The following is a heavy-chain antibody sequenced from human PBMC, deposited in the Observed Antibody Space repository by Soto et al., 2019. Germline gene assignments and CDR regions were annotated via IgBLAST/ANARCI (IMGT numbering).Heavy chain of an antibody. V-gene: IGHV3-30-3*01. D-gene: IGHD1-26*01. CDR1: GFTFSSYA. J-gene: IGHJ1*01. Sequence: QPGGSLRLSCAASGFTFSSYAMHWVRQAPGKGLEWVAVISYDGSNKYYADSVKGRFTISRDNSKNTLYLQMNSLRAEDTAVYYCARVQKVGATRDGILQHWGQGTLVTVSS. CDR3: ARVQKVGATRDGILQH. CDR2: ISYDGSNK.